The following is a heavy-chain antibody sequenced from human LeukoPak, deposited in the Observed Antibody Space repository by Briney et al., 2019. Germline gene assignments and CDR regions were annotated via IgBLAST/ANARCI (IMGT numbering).Heavy chain of an antibody. J-gene: IGHJ4*02. D-gene: IGHD3-10*01. V-gene: IGHV3-23*01. CDR3: AREYRTYGYFDY. CDR2: IIGSGGST. CDR1: GFTFSSYA. Sequence: GGSLRLSCAASGFTFSSYAMSWVRRAPGMGPEWVSSIIGSGGSTYYADSVKGRFTISRDNSKNTLFLQMNSLRAEDTAVYYCAREYRTYGYFDYWGQGTLVTVSS.